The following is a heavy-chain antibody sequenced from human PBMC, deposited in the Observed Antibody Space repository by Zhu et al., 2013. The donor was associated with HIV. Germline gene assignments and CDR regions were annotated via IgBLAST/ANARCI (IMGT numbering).Heavy chain of an antibody. V-gene: IGHV1-46*01. CDR2: INPSGGST. CDR3: AREWGWTGYSPGYYGMGRR. CDR1: RYTFTRYY. J-gene: IGHJ6*02. Sequence: QVQLVQSGAEVKKPGASVRVSCKASRYTFTRYYMHWVRQAPGQGLQWMGIINPSGGSTTYAQKFQGRVTMTRDTSTSTVYMQLSSLRYEDTAVYYCAREWGWTGYSPGYYGMGRRGAKGPRSPSP. D-gene: IGHD3-9*01.